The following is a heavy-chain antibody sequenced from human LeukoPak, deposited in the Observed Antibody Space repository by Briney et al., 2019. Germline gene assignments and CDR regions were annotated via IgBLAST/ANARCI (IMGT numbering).Heavy chain of an antibody. J-gene: IGHJ3*02. Sequence: SETLSLTCTVSGYSISSGYYWGWIRQPPGKGLEWIGSIYHSGSTYYNPSLKSRVTISVDTSKNQFSLKLSSVTAADTAVYYCARFLEPRGLNAFDIWGQGTMVTVSS. D-gene: IGHD1-14*01. CDR3: ARFLEPRGLNAFDI. CDR2: IYHSGST. CDR1: GYSISSGYY. V-gene: IGHV4-38-2*02.